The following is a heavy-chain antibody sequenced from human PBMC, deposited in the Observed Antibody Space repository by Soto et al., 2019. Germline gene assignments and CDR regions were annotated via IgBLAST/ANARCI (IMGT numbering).Heavy chain of an antibody. J-gene: IGHJ4*02. CDR2: ISGSGGTT. CDR3: AKNSDIPPPKTHIPH. D-gene: IGHD2-21*01. V-gene: IGHV3-23*01. Sequence: GGSLRLSCVGSEFTFSTYAMNWVRQAPGKGLEWVSTISGSGGTTYYPDSVKGRFTISRDNSKNTLYLQMSSLTVEDTAMYYCAKNSDIPPPKTHIPHWGQGALVTVSS. CDR1: EFTFSTYA.